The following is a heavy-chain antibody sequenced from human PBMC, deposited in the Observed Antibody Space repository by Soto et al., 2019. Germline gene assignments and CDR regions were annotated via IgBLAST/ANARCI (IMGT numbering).Heavy chain of an antibody. J-gene: IGHJ6*02. V-gene: IGHV4-30-4*01. CDR3: ARGRYYFGMDV. Sequence: QVQLQELGPGLVKPSQTLSLTCTVSGGSISSGDYYWGWIRQSPGKALEWIGYIYYSGTAYFNPSLKSRVTMSIDTSKTQFSLKLSSVTAPDTAVYYCARGRYYFGMDVWGQGTTVTVSS. CDR1: GGSISSGDYY. CDR2: IYYSGTA.